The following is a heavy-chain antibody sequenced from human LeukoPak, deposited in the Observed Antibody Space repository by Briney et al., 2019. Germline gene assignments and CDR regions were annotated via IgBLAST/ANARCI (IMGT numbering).Heavy chain of an antibody. CDR3: AKTPNIVVVVAATDY. Sequence: QSGGSLRLSCAASGFTFNSYWMSWVRQAPGKGLEWVSAISGSGGSTYYADSVKGRFTISRDNSKNTLYLQMNSLRAEDTAVYYCAKTPNIVVVVAATDYWGQGTLVTVSS. CDR2: ISGSGGST. D-gene: IGHD2-15*01. CDR1: GFTFNSYW. J-gene: IGHJ4*02. V-gene: IGHV3-23*01.